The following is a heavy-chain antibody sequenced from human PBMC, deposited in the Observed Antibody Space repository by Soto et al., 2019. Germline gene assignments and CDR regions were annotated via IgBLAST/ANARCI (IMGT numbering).Heavy chain of an antibody. Sequence: GGSLRLSCAASGFTFSSYAMSWVRQAPGKGLEWVSAISGSGGSTYYADSVKGRFTISRDNSKNTLYLQMNSLRAEDTAVYYCAKRVTGGNTIDNAGDIWGQGTMVTV. CDR1: GFTFSSYA. D-gene: IGHD2-8*02. CDR3: AKRVTGGNTIDNAGDI. CDR2: ISGSGGST. V-gene: IGHV3-23*01. J-gene: IGHJ3*02.